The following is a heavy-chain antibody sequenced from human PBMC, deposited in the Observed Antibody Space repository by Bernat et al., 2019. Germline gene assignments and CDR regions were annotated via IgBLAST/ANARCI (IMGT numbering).Heavy chain of an antibody. CDR3: ARGSEGYYDSSGYYVDY. Sequence: QLQLQESGSGLVKPSQTLSLTCAVSGGSISSGGYSWSWIRQPPGKGLEWIGYIYHSGSTYYNPSLKSRVTISVDRSKNQFSLKLSSVTAADMAVYYCARGSEGYYDSSGYYVDYWGQGTWSPSPQ. CDR2: IYHSGST. J-gene: IGHJ4*02. V-gene: IGHV4-30-2*01. CDR1: GGSISSGGYS. D-gene: IGHD3-22*01.